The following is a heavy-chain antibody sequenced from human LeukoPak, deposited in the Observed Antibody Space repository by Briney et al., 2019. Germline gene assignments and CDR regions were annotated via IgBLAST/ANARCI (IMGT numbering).Heavy chain of an antibody. D-gene: IGHD3-10*02. Sequence: GGSLRLSCAASGFTFNSYHMNWVRQAPGKGLEWVANIKQDGSEKYYGDSVKGRFTISRDNAKNSLYLQMNSLRAEDTAVYYCAELGITMIGGVWGKGTTVTISS. V-gene: IGHV3-7*01. CDR1: GFTFNSYH. CDR2: IKQDGSEK. CDR3: AELGITMIGGV. J-gene: IGHJ6*04.